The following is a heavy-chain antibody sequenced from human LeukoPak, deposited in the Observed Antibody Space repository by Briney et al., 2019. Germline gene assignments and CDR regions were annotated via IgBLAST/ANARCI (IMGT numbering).Heavy chain of an antibody. D-gene: IGHD4-17*01. CDR3: ARDYADYVGYFFFDY. CDR1: GFTFNNYA. J-gene: IGHJ4*02. CDR2: ISGGGETT. Sequence: RTGVSLRLSCAASGFTFNNYAMNWVRQAPGKGLEWVSSISGGGETTYYADSAKGRFTISRDNSQNTLYLQMNSLRAEDTAVYYCARDYADYVGYFFFDYWGQGTLVTVSS. V-gene: IGHV3-23*01.